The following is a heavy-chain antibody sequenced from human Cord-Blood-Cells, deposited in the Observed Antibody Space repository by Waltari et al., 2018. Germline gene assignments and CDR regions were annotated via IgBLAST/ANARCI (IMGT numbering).Heavy chain of an antibody. Sequence: EVPLVESGGGLVKPGGSLRLSCAASGFTFSSYRMHCVRHAPGTGLEWVSSISSSRSYIYYADSVKGRFTISRDKAKNSLYLQMNSLRAEDTAVYYCARGPYGSGSSAFDIWGQGTMVTVSS. CDR3: ARGPYGSGSSAFDI. J-gene: IGHJ3*02. V-gene: IGHV3-21*01. CDR1: GFTFSSYR. CDR2: ISSSRSYI. D-gene: IGHD3-10*01.